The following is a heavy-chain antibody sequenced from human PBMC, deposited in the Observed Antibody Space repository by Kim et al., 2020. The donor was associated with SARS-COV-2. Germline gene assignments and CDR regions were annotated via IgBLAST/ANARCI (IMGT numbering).Heavy chain of an antibody. Sequence: SETLSLTCTVSGCSISSYYWSWIRQPPGKGLEWIGYIYNSGSTNYNPSLKSRVTISVDTSKNQFSLKLSSATAADTAVYYCARRGLYYYDSSAYRNGAF. D-gene: IGHD3-22*01. J-gene: IGHJ3*01. V-gene: IGHV4-59*08. CDR1: GCSISSYY. CDR2: IYNSGST. CDR3: ARRGLYYYDSSAYRNGAF.